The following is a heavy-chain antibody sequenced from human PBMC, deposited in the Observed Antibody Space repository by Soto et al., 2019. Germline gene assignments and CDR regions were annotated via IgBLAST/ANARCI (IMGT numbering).Heavy chain of an antibody. CDR3: AAYSHKGY. CDR2: IYSGGST. Sequence: EDQLVESGGDLVQPGGSLRLSCAASGVTVSNNYMSWVRQAPGKGLEWVSLIYSGGSTYYADSVKGRFTISRDSSKNTLYLQMNSLRAEDTAMYYCAAYSHKGYWGQGTLVTVSS. V-gene: IGHV3-66*01. D-gene: IGHD3-16*01. J-gene: IGHJ4*02. CDR1: GVTVSNNY.